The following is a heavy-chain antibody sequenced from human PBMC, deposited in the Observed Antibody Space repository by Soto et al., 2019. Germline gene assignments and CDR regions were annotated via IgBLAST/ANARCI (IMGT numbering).Heavy chain of an antibody. V-gene: IGHV3-33*01. Sequence: QVQLVESGGGVVQPGTSLRLSCVASGFSFSNYGIHWVRQAPGKGLEWVAVIWPDGNNKVYPDSVKGRFTISRDNSKNTLYLQMNSRRAEDTAMYYCARAGIVAITQLGWFDPWGQGTLVIVSS. J-gene: IGHJ5*02. CDR1: GFSFSNYG. CDR2: IWPDGNNK. D-gene: IGHD5-12*01. CDR3: ARAGIVAITQLGWFDP.